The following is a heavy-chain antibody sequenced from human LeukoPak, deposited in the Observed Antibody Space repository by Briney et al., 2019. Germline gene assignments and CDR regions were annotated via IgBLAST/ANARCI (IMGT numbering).Heavy chain of an antibody. J-gene: IGHJ4*02. D-gene: IGHD5-18*01. CDR3: ARDRRGYSYGHFDN. CDR2: IYRSDST. Sequence: SGGSLRLSCAASGFSVSTNYMSWVRQAPGKGLEWVSVIYRSDSTYYADSVKGRFTISRDNSKNTLYLQMNSLRGEDTAVYYRARDRRGYSYGHFDNWGQGTLVTVSS. CDR1: GFSVSTNY. V-gene: IGHV3-53*01.